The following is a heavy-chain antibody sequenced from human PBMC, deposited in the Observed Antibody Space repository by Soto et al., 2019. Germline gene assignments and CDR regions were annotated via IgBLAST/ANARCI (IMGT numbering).Heavy chain of an antibody. J-gene: IGHJ6*02. CDR2: ISYDGSNK. CDR1: GFTFSSYG. D-gene: IGHD3-10*01. V-gene: IGHV3-30*18. Sequence: PGGSLRLSCAASGFTFSSYGMHWVRQAPGKGLEWVAVISYDGSNKYYADSVKGRFTISRDNSKNTLYLQMNSLRAEDTAVYYCAKDRMVRGVINYYGMDVWGQGTTVTVSS. CDR3: AKDRMVRGVINYYGMDV.